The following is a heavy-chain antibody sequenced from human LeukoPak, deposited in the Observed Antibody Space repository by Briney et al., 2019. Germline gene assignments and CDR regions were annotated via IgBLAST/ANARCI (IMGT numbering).Heavy chain of an antibody. V-gene: IGHV3-30*02. CDR3: AKVLRLQYYFDY. Sequence: GGSLRLSCVGSGFTFRRYPMHWVRQAPGKGLEWVAYVRYDGTNGYYANSVKGRFTISRDNSKNTLYLQMNSLRAEDTAVYYCAKVLRLQYYFDYWGQGTLVTVSS. CDR2: VRYDGTNG. J-gene: IGHJ4*02. CDR1: GFTFRRYP. D-gene: IGHD3-9*01.